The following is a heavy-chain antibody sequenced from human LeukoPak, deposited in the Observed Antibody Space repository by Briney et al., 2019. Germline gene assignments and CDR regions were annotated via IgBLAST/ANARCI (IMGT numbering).Heavy chain of an antibody. V-gene: IGHV4-38-2*02. J-gene: IGHJ4*02. CDR3: ARVGYCSSTSCYRGRGYYFDY. CDR2: TYHSGST. D-gene: IGHD2-2*01. Sequence: SETLSLTCTVSGYSISSGYYWGWIRQPPGKGLEWIGSTYHSGSTYYNPSLKSRVTISVDTSKNQFSLKLSSVTAADTAVYYCARVGYCSSTSCYRGRGYYFDYWGQGTLVTVSS. CDR1: GYSISSGYY.